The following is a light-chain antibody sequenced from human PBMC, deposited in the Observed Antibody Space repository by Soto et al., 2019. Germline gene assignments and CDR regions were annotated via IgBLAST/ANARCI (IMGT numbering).Light chain of an antibody. J-gene: IGKJ5*01. CDR2: DTT. CDR1: QSVSTY. Sequence: VLTQSPVTLSLSPGDRATLSCTASQSVSTYLAWYRQVPGQPPRLLIYDTTNRAAGIPPRFSGSRSGTDFTLTISSVEPEYFELYYCHQRNTFGQGTRLEIK. CDR3: HQRNT. V-gene: IGKV3-11*01.